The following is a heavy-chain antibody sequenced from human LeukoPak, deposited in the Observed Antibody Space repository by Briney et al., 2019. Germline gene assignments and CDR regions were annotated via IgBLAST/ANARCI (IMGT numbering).Heavy chain of an antibody. D-gene: IGHD4-17*01. V-gene: IGHV5-51*01. J-gene: IGHJ5*02. CDR3: ARSGADYGDSQSLWFDP. Sequence: GESLQIPGNGSGYSFTSYWIGGVRQMPGKGLEGMAIIYPGDYNTRYDPSLQGQTTIPDDNTISTAYLQWSSLNAHDTAMYCGARSGADYGDSQSLWFDPWGQGSLVTVSS. CDR1: GYSFTSYW. CDR2: IYPGDYNT.